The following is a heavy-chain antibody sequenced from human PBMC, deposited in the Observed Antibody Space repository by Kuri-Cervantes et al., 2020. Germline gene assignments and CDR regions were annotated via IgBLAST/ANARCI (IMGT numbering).Heavy chain of an antibody. Sequence: SETLSLTCAVSGYFISSGYFWGWIRQTPGKGLEWIGGIYHSGSTHYNPSLKSRVTISVDTSKNQFSLKLSSVTAADTAVYYCARYNWNYGRVVDYWGQGTLVTVSS. J-gene: IGHJ4*02. V-gene: IGHV4-38-2*01. CDR3: ARYNWNYGRVVDY. D-gene: IGHD1-7*01. CDR1: GYFISSGYF. CDR2: IYHSGST.